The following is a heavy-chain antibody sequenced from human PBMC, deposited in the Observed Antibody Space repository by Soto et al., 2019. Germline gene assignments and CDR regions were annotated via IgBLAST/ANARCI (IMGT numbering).Heavy chain of an antibody. V-gene: IGHV4-39*01. Sequence: QLQLQESGPGLVKPSETLSLTCTVSGGSISSSSYYWGWIRQPPGKGLEWIGSIYYSGSTYYNPSLQSRVTISVDTSKNQFSLKLSSVTAADTAVYYCARQRNNWNFEDYYYYYYMDVWGKGTTVTVSS. J-gene: IGHJ6*03. CDR1: GGSISSSSYY. CDR2: IYYSGST. CDR3: ARQRNNWNFEDYYYYYYMDV. D-gene: IGHD1-7*01.